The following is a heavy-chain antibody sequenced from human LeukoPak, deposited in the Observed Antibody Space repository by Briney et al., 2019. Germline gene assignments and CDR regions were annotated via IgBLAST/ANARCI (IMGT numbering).Heavy chain of an antibody. Sequence: SETLSLTCAVYGGSFSGYYWSWIRQPPGKGLEWIGEINHSGSTNYNPSLKSRVTISVDTSKNQFSLKLSSVTAADTAVYYCARGSHGAVFSVVVPAAKAISKYYFDYWGQGTLVTVSS. J-gene: IGHJ4*02. CDR3: ARGSHGAVFSVVVPAAKAISKYYFDY. CDR1: GGSFSGYY. V-gene: IGHV4-34*01. CDR2: INHSGST. D-gene: IGHD2-2*01.